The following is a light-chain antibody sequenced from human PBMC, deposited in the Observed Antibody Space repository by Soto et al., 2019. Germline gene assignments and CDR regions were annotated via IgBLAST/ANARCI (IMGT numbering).Light chain of an antibody. J-gene: IGLJ1*01. V-gene: IGLV2-8*01. CDR2: EVI. CDR3: TSYAGTNNPYV. CDR1: SSDVGDYNY. Sequence: QSALTQRPSASGSPGQSVTISCTGTSSDVGDYNYVSWYQQHPGKAPKLMIFEVIKRPSGVPDRFSGSKSGNTASLTVSGLQAEDEADYYCTSYAGTNNPYVFGTGTKLTVL.